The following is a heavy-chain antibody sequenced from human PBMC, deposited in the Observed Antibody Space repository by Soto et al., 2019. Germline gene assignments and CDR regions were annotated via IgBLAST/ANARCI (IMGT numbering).Heavy chain of an antibody. CDR1: GYTFSKYG. V-gene: IGHV1-18*01. D-gene: IGHD5-12*01. CDR2: ISVYNGNA. Sequence: QVQLVQSGDEEKKPGASVKVSCKASGYTFSKYGISWVRQAPGQGLEWMGWISVYNGNANYAQKFQGRVTVTTDTSTSTAYMDLRSLRSDDTAVYYCARGTGYDYGASDYWGQGTLVTVSS. J-gene: IGHJ4*02. CDR3: ARGTGYDYGASDY.